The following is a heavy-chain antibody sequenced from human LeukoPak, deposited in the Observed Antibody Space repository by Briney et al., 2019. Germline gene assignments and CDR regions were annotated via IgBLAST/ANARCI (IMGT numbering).Heavy chain of an antibody. CDR3: ARGPPYGSDY. J-gene: IGHJ4*02. D-gene: IGHD3-10*01. CDR2: MSPQNGAT. V-gene: IGHV1-18*01. CDR1: GYTCTNYG. Sequence: ASVKVSCKASGYTCTNYGITWVRQAPGQGLEWVGWMSPQNGATNYGQKVRGRVTMTTDTSTSTAYMDLRSLTSDDTAVYYCARGPPYGSDYWGQGTLVTVSS.